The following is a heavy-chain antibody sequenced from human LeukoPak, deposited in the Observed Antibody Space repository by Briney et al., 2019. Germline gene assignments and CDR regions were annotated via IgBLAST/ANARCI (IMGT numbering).Heavy chain of an antibody. CDR2: ISGSGGGT. Sequence: GGSRRLSGAASGFTFSSYAMSWVRQAPGKGRELVSGISGSGGGTYYADSVKGRFTISRDNSKNTLYLQMNSLRAEDKDVSYCAKAYNWNPHVWGQGTTVTVSS. CDR3: AKAYNWNPHV. D-gene: IGHD1-20*01. J-gene: IGHJ6*02. CDR1: GFTFSSYA. V-gene: IGHV3-23*01.